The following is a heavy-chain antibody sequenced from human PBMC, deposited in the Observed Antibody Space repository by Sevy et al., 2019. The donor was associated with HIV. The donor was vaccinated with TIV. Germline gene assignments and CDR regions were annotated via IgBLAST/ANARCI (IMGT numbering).Heavy chain of an antibody. CDR2: IWYDGSNK. Sequence: GGSLRLSCAASGFTFSSYGMHWVRQAPGKGLEWVAVIWYDGSNKYYADSVKGRFTISRDNSKNTLYLQMNSLRAEDTAVYFCARDESYDILTGYSGAFDIWGQGTMVTVSS. CDR1: GFTFSSYG. CDR3: ARDESYDILTGYSGAFDI. D-gene: IGHD3-9*01. V-gene: IGHV3-33*08. J-gene: IGHJ3*02.